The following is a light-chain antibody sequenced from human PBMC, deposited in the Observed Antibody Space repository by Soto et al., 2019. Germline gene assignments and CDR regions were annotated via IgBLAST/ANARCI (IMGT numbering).Light chain of an antibody. CDR1: QTISNW. J-gene: IGKJ4*01. CDR3: QQYNSYPLT. CDR2: DAS. V-gene: IGKV1-5*01. Sequence: DIQMTQSASTLSASVGDRVTISCRASQTISNWLAWYQQKPGKAPKLLIYDASSLESGVPSRFSGSGSGTEFTLTISSLQPEDFAVYYCQQYNSYPLTFGGGTKVDIK.